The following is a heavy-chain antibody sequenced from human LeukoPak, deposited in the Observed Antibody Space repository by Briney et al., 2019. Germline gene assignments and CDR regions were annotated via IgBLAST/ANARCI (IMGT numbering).Heavy chain of an antibody. D-gene: IGHD3-22*01. CDR1: GYTFTSYG. J-gene: IGHJ4*02. Sequence: GASVKVSCKASGYTFTSYGISWVRHAPGQGLEWMGWISAYNGNTNYAQKLQGRVTMTTDTSTSTAYMELRSLRSEDTAVYYCARATHSDYYDSSGHYYFDYWGQGTLVTVSS. V-gene: IGHV1-18*01. CDR3: ARATHSDYYDSSGHYYFDY. CDR2: ISAYNGNT.